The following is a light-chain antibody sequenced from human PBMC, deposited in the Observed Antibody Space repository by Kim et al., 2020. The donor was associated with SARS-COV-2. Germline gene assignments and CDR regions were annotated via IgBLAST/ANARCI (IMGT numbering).Light chain of an antibody. CDR2: EVN. V-gene: IGLV2-8*01. CDR1: SSDIGAYYF. CDR3: SSYAGGKTGV. Sequence: QSVLTQPPSASGSPGQSVTISCAGTSSDIGAYYFVSWYQQHPGKAPKLMIYEVNKRPSGVPDRFSGSKSGNTASLTISGLQSEDEGDYYCSSYAGGKTGVFGTGTQLTVL. J-gene: IGLJ1*01.